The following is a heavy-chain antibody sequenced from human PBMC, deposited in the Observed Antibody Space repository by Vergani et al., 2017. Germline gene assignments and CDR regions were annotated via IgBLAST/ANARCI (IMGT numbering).Heavy chain of an antibody. Sequence: QVQLVQSGAEVKKPGSSVKVSCKASGGTFSSYTISWVRQAPGQGLEWMGRIFPILGIANYAQKFQGRVTITADKSTSTAYMELSSLRSEDTAVYYCATGGDYYDSEEVWWGQGTLVTVSS. CDR1: GGTFSSYT. D-gene: IGHD3-22*01. CDR2: IFPILGIA. V-gene: IGHV1-69*02. J-gene: IGHJ4*02. CDR3: ATGGDYYDSEEVW.